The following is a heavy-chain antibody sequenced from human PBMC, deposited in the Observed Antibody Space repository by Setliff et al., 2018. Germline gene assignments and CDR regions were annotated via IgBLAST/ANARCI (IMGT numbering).Heavy chain of an antibody. V-gene: IGHV1-46*01. CDR3: ARDIPHNAFDI. J-gene: IGHJ3*02. D-gene: IGHD2-2*02. CDR1: GYTFTSYY. Sequence: ASVKVSCKSFGYTFTSYYLHWVRQAPGQGLQWMGFINPNSGSTSFAQKFQGRLTITRDTSAGTVYMELSSLRSEDTAIYYCARDIPHNAFDIWGQGTMVTVSS. CDR2: INPNSGST.